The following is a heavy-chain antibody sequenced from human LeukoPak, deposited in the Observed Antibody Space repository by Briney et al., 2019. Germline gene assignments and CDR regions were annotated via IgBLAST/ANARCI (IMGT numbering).Heavy chain of an antibody. J-gene: IGHJ5*02. D-gene: IGHD3-3*01. CDR1: GFTFSSYG. CDR3: AKVWIRTPLDWFDP. V-gene: IGHV3-33*06. Sequence: GGSLRLSCAASGFTFSSYGMHWVRQAPGKGLEWVAVIWYDGSNKYYADSVKGRFTISRDNSKNTLYLQMNSLRAEDTAVYYCAKVWIRTPLDWFDPWGQGTLVTVSS. CDR2: IWYDGSNK.